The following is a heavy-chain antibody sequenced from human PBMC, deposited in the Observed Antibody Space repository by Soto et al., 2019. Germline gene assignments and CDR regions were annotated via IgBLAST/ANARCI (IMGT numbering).Heavy chain of an antibody. J-gene: IGHJ6*02. CDR3: ARGLGERYGDFLYYYYTMDV. D-gene: IGHD4-17*01. V-gene: IGHV3-7*01. CDR2: IKQDGNEK. Sequence: QPGGSLRLSCAASGFTFRSYWMSWVRQAPGKGLEWVANIKQDGNEKYYVDSVKGRFTISRDNAKNSLYLQMNSLRAEDTAVYYCARGLGERYGDFLYYYYTMDVWGQGTTVTVSS. CDR1: GFTFRSYW.